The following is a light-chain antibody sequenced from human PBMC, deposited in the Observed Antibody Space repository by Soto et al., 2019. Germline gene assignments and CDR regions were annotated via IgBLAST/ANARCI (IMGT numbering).Light chain of an antibody. CDR2: GAS. CDR1: QSVSSN. Sequence: VVMTQSPATRSVSPGERAPLSCRASQSVSSNLAWYQQKPGQAPRLLIYGASTRATGIPARFSGSGSGTEFTLTISSLQSEDFAVYYCQQYNNWPPGAFGQGTKVDI. J-gene: IGKJ1*01. V-gene: IGKV3-15*01. CDR3: QQYNNWPPGA.